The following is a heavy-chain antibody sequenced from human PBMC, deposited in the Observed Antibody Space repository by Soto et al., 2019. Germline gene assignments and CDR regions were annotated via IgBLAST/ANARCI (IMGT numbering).Heavy chain of an antibody. J-gene: IGHJ6*02. V-gene: IGHV1-69*01. Sequence: QVLLVQSGPEVKKPGSSVKVSCKASGGTFNNYAINWVRQAPGKGLEGMGGIIPTFGTGNHAQKFQGRVTITADESTATAYMELNRLRSEDTAVYYCASCDGALVRGGRSSPYEMDVWGQGTTVIVSS. CDR3: ASCDGALVRGGRSSPYEMDV. CDR1: GGTFNNYA. CDR2: IIPTFGTG. D-gene: IGHD3-10*01.